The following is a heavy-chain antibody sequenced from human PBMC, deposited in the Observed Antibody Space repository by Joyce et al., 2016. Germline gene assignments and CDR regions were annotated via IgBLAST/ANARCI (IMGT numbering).Heavy chain of an antibody. V-gene: IGHV4-61*02. CDR1: GGSINNNNYY. CDR3: AREAVYKTYYYGMDV. Sequence: QVQLQESGPGLVKPSQTLSLICTVSGGSINNNNYYWSWIRQPAGKGLEWIGRIHGSGSTTYTPSLKSRVTISIDTAKKQISLKVTSVTAADTAVYYCAREAVYKTYYYGMDVWGQGTTVTVSS. CDR2: IHGSGST. D-gene: IGHD1-14*01. J-gene: IGHJ6*02.